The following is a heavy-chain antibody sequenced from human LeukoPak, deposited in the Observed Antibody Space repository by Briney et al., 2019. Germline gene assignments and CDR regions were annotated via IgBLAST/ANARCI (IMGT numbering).Heavy chain of an antibody. CDR2: IYSGGST. CDR1: GFTVSSNY. Sequence: GGSLRLSCAASGFTVSSNYLSWVRQAPGKGLEWVSVIYSGGSTYYADSVKGRFTISRDNSKNTLYLQMNSLRAEDTAVYYCARVQGETLPTNAFDIWGQGTMVTVSS. D-gene: IGHD5-12*01. J-gene: IGHJ3*02. V-gene: IGHV3-66*01. CDR3: ARVQGETLPTNAFDI.